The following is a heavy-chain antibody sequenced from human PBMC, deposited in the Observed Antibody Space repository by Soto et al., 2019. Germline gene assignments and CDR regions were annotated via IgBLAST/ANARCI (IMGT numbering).Heavy chain of an antibody. CDR3: ARKGRCTYGVWFTATARARRII. CDR1: GYTFTSYG. V-gene: IGHV1-18*04. D-gene: IGHD2-8*01. Sequence: ASVKVSCKASGYTFTSYGISWVRHAPGQGRERMRWISAHNGNTKYAQKLQGRVTMTTHPSMSTAYMAQRSRRTDDTAAYSCARKGRCTYGVWFTATARARRIIWGR. J-gene: IGHJ2*01. CDR2: ISAHNGNT.